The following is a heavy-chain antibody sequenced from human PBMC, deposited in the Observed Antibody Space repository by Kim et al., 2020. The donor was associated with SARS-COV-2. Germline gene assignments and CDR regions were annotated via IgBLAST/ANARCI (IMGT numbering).Heavy chain of an antibody. CDR3: ARDMGYCSGGSCYPTHTYYYYYGMDV. CDR1: GFTFSSYA. V-gene: IGHV3-30-3*01. D-gene: IGHD2-15*01. J-gene: IGHJ6*02. CDR2: ISYDGSNK. Sequence: GGSLRLSCAASGFTFSSYAMHWVRQAPGKGLEWVAVISYDGSNKYYADSVKGRFTISRDNSKNTLYLQMNSLRAEDTAVYYCARDMGYCSGGSCYPTHTYYYYYGMDVWGQGTTVTVSS.